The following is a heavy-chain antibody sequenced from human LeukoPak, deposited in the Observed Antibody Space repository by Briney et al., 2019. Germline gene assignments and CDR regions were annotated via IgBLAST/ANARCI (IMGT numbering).Heavy chain of an antibody. CDR3: AKVVATMIVMDHFDY. CDR1: GFTVSSNY. D-gene: IGHD3-22*01. V-gene: IGHV3-53*01. CDR2: LYSGGST. J-gene: IGHJ4*02. Sequence: GGSLRLSCAASGFTVSSNYMSWVRQAPGKGLEWVSVLYSGGSTYYADSVKGRFTISRDNSKNTLYLQMNSLRAEDTAVYYCAKVVATMIVMDHFDYWGQGTLVTVSS.